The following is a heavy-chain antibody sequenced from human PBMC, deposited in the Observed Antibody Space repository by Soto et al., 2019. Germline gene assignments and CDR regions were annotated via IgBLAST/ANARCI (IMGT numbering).Heavy chain of an antibody. J-gene: IGHJ4*02. D-gene: IGHD2-15*01. Sequence: GGSLRLSCAASGFTFSSYAMSWVRQAPGKGLEWVAAISGSGGSTHYADSVKGRFTISRDNSTNTMFLQMNSLRAEDTAVYFCAKASDGGWPYYFDSWGQGALVTVSS. V-gene: IGHV3-23*01. CDR2: ISGSGGST. CDR1: GFTFSSYA. CDR3: AKASDGGWPYYFDS.